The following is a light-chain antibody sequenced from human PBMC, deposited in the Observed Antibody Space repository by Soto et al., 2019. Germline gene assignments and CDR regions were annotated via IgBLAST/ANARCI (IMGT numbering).Light chain of an antibody. CDR1: QSVRTN. Sequence: EIVMTQSPVTLSVSPGERAIVSCRASQSVRTNLAWYQQKPGQAPRLLIYRASTRAAGVPDRFSGSGSGTEFTLTISSLQSEDFAVYVCHQYNNWPPWTFGRGTKADIK. J-gene: IGKJ1*01. V-gene: IGKV3-15*01. CDR3: HQYNNWPPWT. CDR2: RAS.